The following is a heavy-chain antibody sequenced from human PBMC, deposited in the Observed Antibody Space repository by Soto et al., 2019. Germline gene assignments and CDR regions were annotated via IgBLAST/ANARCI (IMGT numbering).Heavy chain of an antibody. D-gene: IGHD5-18*01. CDR3: ARTSMQSRGYSYGHGGMDV. J-gene: IGHJ6*02. Sequence: PGESLKISCKVSGYSFTSYWINWVRQMPGKGLEWMGRIDPSDSYTNYSPSFQGHVTISADKSISTAYLQWSSLKASDTAMYYCARTSMQSRGYSYGHGGMDVWGQGTTVTVSS. CDR1: GYSFTSYW. V-gene: IGHV5-10-1*01. CDR2: IDPSDSYT.